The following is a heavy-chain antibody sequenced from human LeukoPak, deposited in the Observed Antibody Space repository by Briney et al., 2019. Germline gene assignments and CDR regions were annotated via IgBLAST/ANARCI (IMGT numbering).Heavy chain of an antibody. D-gene: IGHD3-10*01. CDR3: ARQFWEWEAVDY. CDR2: INPSGDST. Sequence: ASVKVSCKASGYTFTSYYIHWVRQAPGQGLEWMGVINPSGDSTTYAQNFQGRVTMTRDTSISTAYMELSRLRSDDTAVYYCARQFWEWEAVDYWGQGTLVTVSS. J-gene: IGHJ4*02. CDR1: GYTFTSYY. V-gene: IGHV1-46*01.